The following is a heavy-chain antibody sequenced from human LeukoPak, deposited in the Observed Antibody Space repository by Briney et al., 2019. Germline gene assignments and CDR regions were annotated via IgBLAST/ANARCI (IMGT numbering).Heavy chain of an antibody. CDR3: ARVPYDILTGYYNDRDFDY. J-gene: IGHJ4*02. V-gene: IGHV4-39*07. CDR1: GGSISSSSYY. CDR2: IYYSGST. D-gene: IGHD3-9*01. Sequence: SETLSLTCTVSGGSISSSSYYWGWIRQPPGKGLEWIGRIYYSGSTYYNPSLKSRVTISVDTSKYQFSLKLSSVTAADTAVYYCARVPYDILTGYYNDRDFDYWGQGTLVTVSS.